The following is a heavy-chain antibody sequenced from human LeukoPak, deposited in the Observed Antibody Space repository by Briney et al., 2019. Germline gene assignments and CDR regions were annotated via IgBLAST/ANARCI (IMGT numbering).Heavy chain of an antibody. D-gene: IGHD3-9*01. J-gene: IGHJ1*01. CDR2: FDPEDGET. V-gene: IGHV1-24*01. Sequence: ASVKVSCKVSGYTLTELSMHWVRQAPGKGLEWMGGFDPEDGETIYAQKFQGRVTMTEDTSTDTAFMELSSLRSEDTAVYYCATGLRYFDQQFQHWGQGTLVTVSS. CDR1: GYTLTELS. CDR3: ATGLRYFDQQFQH.